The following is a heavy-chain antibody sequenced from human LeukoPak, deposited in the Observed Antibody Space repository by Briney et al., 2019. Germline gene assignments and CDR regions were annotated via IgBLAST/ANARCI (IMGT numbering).Heavy chain of an antibody. CDR2: INPNSGGT. CDR1: GYTFTGYY. CDR3: ARDSRSGYSYGSFDY. V-gene: IGHV1-2*02. J-gene: IGHJ4*02. Sequence: ASVKVSCKASGYTFTGYYMHWVRQAPGQGLEWMGWINPNSGGTNYAQKFQGRVTMTTDTSTSTAYMELRSLRSDDTAVYYRARDSRSGYSYGSFDYWGQGTLVTVSS. D-gene: IGHD5-18*01.